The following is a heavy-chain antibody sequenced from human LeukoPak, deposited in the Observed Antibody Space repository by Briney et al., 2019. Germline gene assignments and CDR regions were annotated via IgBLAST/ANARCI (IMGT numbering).Heavy chain of an antibody. D-gene: IGHD3-22*01. Sequence: PGGSLRLSCAASGFTFSSNSMNWVCQAPGKGLEWVSSISSSSSYIYYADSVKGRFTISRDNAKNSLYLHMNSLRAEDTAVYHCARETYYYDSSGYPSYYFDYWGQGTLVTVSS. CDR1: GFTFSSNS. CDR2: ISSSSSYI. CDR3: ARETYYYDSSGYPSYYFDY. V-gene: IGHV3-21*01. J-gene: IGHJ4*02.